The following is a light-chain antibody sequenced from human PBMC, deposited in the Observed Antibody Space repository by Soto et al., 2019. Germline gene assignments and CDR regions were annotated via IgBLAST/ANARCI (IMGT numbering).Light chain of an antibody. Sequence: EIVLTQSPVTLCLSPGERATLSCRASQSVNNLLAWYQQKPGQAPRLLIYDASNRAAGIPARFSGSGSGTDCTLTSSSLEPEDFAFYYCQQRSNWLTFGGGTKVEIK. CDR1: QSVNNL. CDR2: DAS. CDR3: QQRSNWLT. V-gene: IGKV3-11*01. J-gene: IGKJ4*01.